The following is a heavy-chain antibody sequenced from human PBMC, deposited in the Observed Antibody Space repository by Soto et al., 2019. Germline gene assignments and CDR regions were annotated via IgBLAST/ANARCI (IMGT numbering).Heavy chain of an antibody. CDR2: IYYSGST. J-gene: IGHJ5*02. CDR3: ARTSYDTSGTAADP. D-gene: IGHD3-22*01. Sequence: QVQLQESGPGLVKPSQTLSLSCTVAGGSISSGNYYWSWIRQHPGKGLEWIGYIYYSGSTYYNPSLKSRVTISVDTSKNHSSLKLSSVTAADTAMYYCARTSYDTSGTAADPWGQGTLVTVSS. V-gene: IGHV4-31*03. CDR1: GGSISSGNYY.